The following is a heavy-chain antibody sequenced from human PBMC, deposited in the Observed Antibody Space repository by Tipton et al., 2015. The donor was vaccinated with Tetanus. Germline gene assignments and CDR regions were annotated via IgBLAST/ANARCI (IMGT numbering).Heavy chain of an antibody. CDR2: ISGSGGST. D-gene: IGHD6-19*01. Sequence: SLRLSCAASGFTFSSYAMSWVRQAPGKGLEWVSAISGSGGSTYYADSVKGRFTISRDNSKNTLYLQMNSLRAEDTAVYYCAKGGQWLTSYYSGMDVWGQGTTVTVSS. CDR1: GFTFSSYA. J-gene: IGHJ6*02. CDR3: AKGGQWLTSYYSGMDV. V-gene: IGHV3-23*01.